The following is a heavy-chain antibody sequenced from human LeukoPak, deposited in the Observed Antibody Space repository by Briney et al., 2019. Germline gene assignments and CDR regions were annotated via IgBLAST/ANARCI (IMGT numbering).Heavy chain of an antibody. D-gene: IGHD1-26*01. CDR3: ARVSGSYKGNDY. Sequence: GGSLRLSCAASGFTFSSYSMNWVRQAPGKGLEWVSSISSSSSYIYYADSVKGRFTISRDNAKNSLYLQMNRLRAEDTAVYYCARVSGSYKGNDYWGQGTLVTVSS. CDR2: ISSSSSYI. CDR1: GFTFSSYS. J-gene: IGHJ4*02. V-gene: IGHV3-21*01.